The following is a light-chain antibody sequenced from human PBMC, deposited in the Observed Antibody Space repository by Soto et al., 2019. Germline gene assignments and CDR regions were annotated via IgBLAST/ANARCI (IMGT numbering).Light chain of an antibody. CDR2: EVI. Sequence: QSVLTQPPSASGSPGQSVTISCTGTGSDVGGYNYVSWFQQYPGKAPKLMIYEVIKRPSGVPDRFSGSKSGNTASLTVSGLQAEDEAVYHCSSYAGSNNYVFGTGTKVTVL. V-gene: IGLV2-8*01. CDR1: GSDVGGYNY. J-gene: IGLJ1*01. CDR3: SSYAGSNNYV.